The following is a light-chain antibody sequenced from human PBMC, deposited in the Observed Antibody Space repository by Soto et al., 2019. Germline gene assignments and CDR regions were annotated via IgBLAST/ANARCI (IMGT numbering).Light chain of an antibody. CDR1: QGISDA. Sequence: DIQMTQSPSSLSASVGERATITCRASQGISDALGWYQQKPGKVPTRLIYSASSWQNGVPPRFSGSGSGTVCTLTISSLQPEDFATYYCLQHSDSPFTFGQGTRVEI. CDR3: LQHSDSPFT. V-gene: IGKV1-17*01. CDR2: SAS. J-gene: IGKJ2*01.